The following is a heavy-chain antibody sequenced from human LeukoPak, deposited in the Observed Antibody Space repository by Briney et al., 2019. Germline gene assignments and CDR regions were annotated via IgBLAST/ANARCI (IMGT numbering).Heavy chain of an antibody. CDR2: IRYSESA. Sequence: SETLSLTCTVSGDSVSSTNYYWGWIRQPPGRGLEWIASIRYSESAYYSPSLKSRATRSVDTSKNQFSLRLRSLTATDTAVYYCATQDSSHYWGQGTLVTVSS. V-gene: IGHV4-39*01. D-gene: IGHD3-22*01. CDR3: ATQDSSHY. CDR1: GDSVSSTNYY. J-gene: IGHJ4*02.